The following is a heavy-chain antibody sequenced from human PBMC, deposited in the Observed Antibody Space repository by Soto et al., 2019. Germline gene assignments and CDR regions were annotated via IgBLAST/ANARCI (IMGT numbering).Heavy chain of an antibody. J-gene: IGHJ5*02. CDR2: IYYSGST. CDR1: GGSISSYY. Sequence: QVQLQESGPGLVKPSETLSLTCTVSGGSISSYYWSWIRQPPGKGLEWIGYIYYSGSTNYNPSLKSRFTISVDTSKNQFSLKLSSVTAADTAVYYCARPHGGSSGWDNCFDPWGQGTLVTVSS. V-gene: IGHV4-59*01. CDR3: ARPHGGSSGWDNCFDP. D-gene: IGHD6-25*01.